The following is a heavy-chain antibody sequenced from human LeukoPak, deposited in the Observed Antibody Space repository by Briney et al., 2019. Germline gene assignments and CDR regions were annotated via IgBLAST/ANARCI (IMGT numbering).Heavy chain of an antibody. Sequence: PGGSLSLSCAASGFTFSSYSVNWVRQAPGKGLEWVSYISSSSSTIYYADSVKGRFTISRDNAKNSLYLQMNSLRAEDTAVYYCARGLAYCSSTSSRTFAYWGQRSLVTVSS. CDR1: GFTFSSYS. J-gene: IGHJ4*02. CDR3: ARGLAYCSSTSSRTFAY. V-gene: IGHV3-48*01. D-gene: IGHD2-2*01. CDR2: ISSSSSTI.